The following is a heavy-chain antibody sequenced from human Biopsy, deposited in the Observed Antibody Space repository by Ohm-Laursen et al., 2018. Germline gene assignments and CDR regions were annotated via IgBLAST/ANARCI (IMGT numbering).Heavy chain of an antibody. CDR1: GFSFSDYY. J-gene: IGHJ4*02. V-gene: IGHV3-11*01. CDR2: ISSSGRTM. Sequence: SLRLSCTASGFSFSDYYMIWIRQAPGKGLEWVSYISSSGRTMYYADSVKGRFTISRDNANKSLYLQMNSLRAEDTAVYYCATTRSFDNRGQGTLVTVSS. D-gene: IGHD5-24*01. CDR3: ATTRSFDN.